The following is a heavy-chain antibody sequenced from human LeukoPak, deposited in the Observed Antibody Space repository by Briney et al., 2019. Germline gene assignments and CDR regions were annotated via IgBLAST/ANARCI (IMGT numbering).Heavy chain of an antibody. D-gene: IGHD4-17*01. V-gene: IGHV3-23*01. CDR2: ISGSGVST. CDR3: AKDRSDYGGYPPGAFDI. J-gene: IGHJ3*02. Sequence: GGSLRLSGAASGFTFSSYAMSWVRKAPGKGLEWVSAISGSGVSTYYADSVKGRFTISRDNSKNTLYLQMNSLRAEDTAVYYCAKDRSDYGGYPPGAFDIWGQGTMVTVSS. CDR1: GFTFSSYA.